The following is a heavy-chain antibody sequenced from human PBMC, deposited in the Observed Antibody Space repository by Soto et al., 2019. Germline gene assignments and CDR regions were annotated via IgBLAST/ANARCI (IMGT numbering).Heavy chain of an antibody. CDR1: GYTFIRYY. Sequence: GESLKISCKTSGYTFIRYYIAWVRQMPGKGLEWMGTIYPGDSDTRYSPSFQGQVTISADKSISTAYLQWSSLKAPDTAMYYCARHMTYYYYGMDVWGQGTTVTAP. CDR2: IYPGDSDT. CDR3: ARHMTYYYYGMDV. V-gene: IGHV5-51*01. J-gene: IGHJ6*02. D-gene: IGHD3-16*01.